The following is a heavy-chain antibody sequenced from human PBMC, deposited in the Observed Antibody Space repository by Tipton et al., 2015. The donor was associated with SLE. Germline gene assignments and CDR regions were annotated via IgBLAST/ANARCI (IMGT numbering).Heavy chain of an antibody. Sequence: TLSLTCTVSGASITGSHYYWGWIRQPPGKGLEWIATIHYSGSTSNNPSLESRVTISVETSKNQFSLRLYSVTVADTAVYYCARGFTFPASWGQGTLVSVSS. D-gene: IGHD3-3*01. CDR2: IHYSGST. CDR1: GASITGSHYY. J-gene: IGHJ4*02. CDR3: ARGFTFPAS. V-gene: IGHV4-39*01.